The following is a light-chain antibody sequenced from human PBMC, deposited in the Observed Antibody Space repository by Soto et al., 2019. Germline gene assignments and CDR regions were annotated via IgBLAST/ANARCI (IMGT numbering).Light chain of an antibody. Sequence: EIVGTQSPGTLSLSQGETATLACRASQTIGRNYLAWYQQKPGQAPRLLIFGTSTRATGIPDRFSGSGSGTDFTLSISRLEPEDFAVYYCQQYGSSGTFGQGTKVDI. CDR1: QTIGRNY. CDR3: QQYGSSGT. V-gene: IGKV3-20*01. J-gene: IGKJ1*01. CDR2: GTS.